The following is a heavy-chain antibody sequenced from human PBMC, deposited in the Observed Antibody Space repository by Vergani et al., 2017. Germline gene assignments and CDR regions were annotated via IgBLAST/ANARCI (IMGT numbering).Heavy chain of an antibody. J-gene: IGHJ4*02. V-gene: IGHV4-31*03. D-gene: IGHD3-3*01. Sequence: QVQLQESGPGLVKPSQTLSLTCTVSGSSISSGGYYWSWIRQPPGKGLEWIGYIYYSGSTYYNPSLKSRVTISVDTSKNQFSLKLSSVTAADTAVYYCARTYYDFWSGYYGPNYFDYWGQGTLVTVSS. CDR3: ARTYYDFWSGYYGPNYFDY. CDR1: GSSISSGGYY. CDR2: IYYSGST.